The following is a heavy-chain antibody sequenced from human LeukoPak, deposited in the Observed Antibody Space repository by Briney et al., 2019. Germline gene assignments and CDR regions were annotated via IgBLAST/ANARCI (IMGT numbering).Heavy chain of an antibody. CDR3: ARPVNYYGSGSFGY. D-gene: IGHD3-10*01. Sequence: SETLSLTCAVYGGSFSGYYWSCIRQHPGKGLEWIGEINHSGSTNYNPSLKSRVTISVDTSKNQFSLKLSSVTAADTAVYYCARPVNYYGSGSFGYWGQGTLVTVSS. J-gene: IGHJ4*02. CDR2: INHSGST. CDR1: GGSFSGYY. V-gene: IGHV4-34*01.